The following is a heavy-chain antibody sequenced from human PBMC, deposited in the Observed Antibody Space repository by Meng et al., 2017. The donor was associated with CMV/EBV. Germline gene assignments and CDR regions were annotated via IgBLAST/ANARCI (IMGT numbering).Heavy chain of an antibody. CDR3: ARVLERVGYCSSTSCPQGFRGMDV. V-gene: IGHV3-21*01. J-gene: IGHJ6*02. Sequence: GESLKISCAASGFTFSSYSMNWVRQAPGKGLEWVSSISSSSSYIYYADSVKGRFTISRDNAKNSLYLQMNSLRAEDTAVYYCARVLERVGYCSSTSCPQGFRGMDVWGQGTTVTVSS. CDR1: GFTFSSYS. D-gene: IGHD2-2*03. CDR2: ISSSSSYI.